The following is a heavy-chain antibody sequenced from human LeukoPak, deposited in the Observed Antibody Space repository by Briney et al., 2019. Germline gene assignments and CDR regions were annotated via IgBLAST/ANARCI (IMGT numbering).Heavy chain of an antibody. CDR1: GGSISSNY. J-gene: IGHJ4*02. Sequence: SETLSLTCTLSGGSISSNYWSWIRQPPGKGLEWIGYIYYSGSTHYNPSLKSRVTISVDTSKNQFSLKLSSVTAADTAMNYCARHTWELSPFEYWGQGTLVTVSS. CDR2: IYYSGST. CDR3: ARHTWELSPFEY. V-gene: IGHV4-59*08. D-gene: IGHD1-26*01.